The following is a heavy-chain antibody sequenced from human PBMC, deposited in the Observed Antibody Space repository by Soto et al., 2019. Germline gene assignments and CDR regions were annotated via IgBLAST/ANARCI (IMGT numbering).Heavy chain of an antibody. CDR3: AKSFFKLSSWGSFDY. Sequence: GGSLRLSCAASGFTFSSYAMSWVRQAPGKGLEWVSAISGSGGSTYYADSVKGRFTISRDNSKNTLYLQMNSLRAEDTAVYYCAKSFFKLSSWGSFDYWGQGTLVTVSS. CDR1: GFTFSSYA. J-gene: IGHJ4*02. V-gene: IGHV3-23*01. CDR2: ISGSGGST. D-gene: IGHD6-13*01.